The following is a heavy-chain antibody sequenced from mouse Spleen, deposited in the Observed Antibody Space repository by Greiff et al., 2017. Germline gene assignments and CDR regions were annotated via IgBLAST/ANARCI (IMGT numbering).Heavy chain of an antibody. CDR3: ARGIGPWYFDV. V-gene: IGHV1-69*01. CDR1: GYTFTDYW. Sequence: VQLQQPGAELVMPGASVKMSCKASGYTFTDYWMHWVKQRPGQGLEWIGAIDTSDSYTSYNQKFKGKATLTVDESSSTAYMQLSSLTSEDSAVYYCARGIGPWYFDVWGAGTTVTVSS. J-gene: IGHJ1*01. CDR2: IDTSDSYT.